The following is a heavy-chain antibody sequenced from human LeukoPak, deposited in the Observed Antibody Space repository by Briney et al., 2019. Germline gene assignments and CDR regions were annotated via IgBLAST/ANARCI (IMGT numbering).Heavy chain of an antibody. J-gene: IGHJ4*02. CDR2: IKQDGSGL. D-gene: IGHD1/OR15-1a*01. CDR1: GFTFNNYW. CDR3: ARDPGRTGFDY. Sequence: GGSLRLSCAASGFTFNNYWMSWVRQAPGKGLEWVANIKQDGSGLYYVESVKGRFTISRDNAKNSLYLRMTSLRAEDTAVYYCARDPGRTGFDYWGQGTLVTVSS. V-gene: IGHV3-7*03.